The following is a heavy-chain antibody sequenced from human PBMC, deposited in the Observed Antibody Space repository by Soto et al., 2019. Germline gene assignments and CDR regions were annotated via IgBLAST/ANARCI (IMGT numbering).Heavy chain of an antibody. CDR3: ARHALIVVVPAAIDR. D-gene: IGHD2-2*02. V-gene: IGHV4-39*01. CDR1: GGSISSSSYY. CDR2: IYYSGST. Sequence: QLQLQESGPGLVKPSETLSLTCTVSGGSISSSSYYWGWIRQPPGKGLEWIGSIYYSGSTYYNPSLKSRVTISVDTSKNQFSLKLSSVTAADTAVYYCARHALIVVVPAAIDRWGQGTLVTVSS. J-gene: IGHJ4*02.